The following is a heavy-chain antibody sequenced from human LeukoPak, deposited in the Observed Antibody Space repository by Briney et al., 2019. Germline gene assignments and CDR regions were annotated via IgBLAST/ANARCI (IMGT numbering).Heavy chain of an antibody. Sequence: SETLSLTCTVSGYSISSGYYWGFIRQPPGKGLEWIGTIHHSEGTYYNPSLKSRVIMSVDTSNNHFSLKLISVTAADTAVYYCARQGGYYGSGSYGDVWGQGTTVTVSS. CDR2: IHHSEGT. CDR1: GYSISSGYY. V-gene: IGHV4-38-2*02. J-gene: IGHJ6*02. CDR3: ARQGGYYGSGSYGDV. D-gene: IGHD3-10*01.